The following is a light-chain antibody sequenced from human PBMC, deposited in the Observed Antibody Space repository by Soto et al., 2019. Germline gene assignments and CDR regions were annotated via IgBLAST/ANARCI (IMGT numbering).Light chain of an antibody. Sequence: DIQMTQSPSSLSASVGDRVTITCRTSQTITTSLTWYRQKPGKAPDLLIYAASSLQSGIPSRFGGRGSGTDFTLTITGLQPEDFATYYCQQNYSLPISFRQGTLTEIK. J-gene: IGKJ5*01. CDR3: QQNYSLPIS. V-gene: IGKV1-39*01. CDR1: QTITTS. CDR2: AAS.